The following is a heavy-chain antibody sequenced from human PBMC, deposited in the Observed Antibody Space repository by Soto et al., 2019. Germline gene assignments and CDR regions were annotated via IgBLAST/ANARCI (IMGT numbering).Heavy chain of an antibody. CDR1: GYTFTKYG. Sequence: ASVKVSCKASGYTFTKYGIAWVRQAPGQGLEWMGWISPYNGNTVYAQKVEGRVTMTTDTTKNQFSLQLNSATPEDTAVYYCATWRFDYWGQGTLVTVSS. CDR2: ISPYNGNT. V-gene: IGHV1-18*01. CDR3: ATWRFDY. J-gene: IGHJ4*02.